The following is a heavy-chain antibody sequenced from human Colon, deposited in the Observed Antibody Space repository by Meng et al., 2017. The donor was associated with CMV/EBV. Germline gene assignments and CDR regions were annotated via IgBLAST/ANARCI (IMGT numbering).Heavy chain of an antibody. CDR3: AKGRTSDC. CDR1: GFTFSSYA. V-gene: IGHV3-23*01. J-gene: IGHJ4*02. D-gene: IGHD3/OR15-3a*01. Sequence: GESLKISCAASGFTFSSYAMSWVRQTPRKGLEWVSAISDSGGGTYYADSVKGRFTISRDNSNNTLCLQLNSLRVEDTAVYYCAKGRTSDCWGQGTLVTVSS. CDR2: ISDSGGGT.